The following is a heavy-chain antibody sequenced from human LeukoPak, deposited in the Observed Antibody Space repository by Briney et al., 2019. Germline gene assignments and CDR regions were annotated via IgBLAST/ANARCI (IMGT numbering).Heavy chain of an antibody. CDR3: ARGKDYGLDH. CDR1: GLTSSSSA. CDR2: RQSDGSVK. J-gene: IGHJ4*02. D-gene: IGHD4/OR15-4a*01. V-gene: IGHV3-30*02. Sequence: GGSLRLSCAASGLTSSSSAMDWVRQAPGKGLEWVAFRQSDGSVKNYADSVKGRFTISRDNSKNTLYFQMNSLRPEDTAVYFCARGKDYGLDHWGQGTLVTVSS.